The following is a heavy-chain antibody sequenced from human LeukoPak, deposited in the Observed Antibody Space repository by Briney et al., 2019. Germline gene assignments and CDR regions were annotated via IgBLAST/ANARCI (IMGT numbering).Heavy chain of an antibody. Sequence: ASVKVSCKASGYTFTGYYMHWVRQAPGQGLEWMGWINPNSGGTNYAQKFQGRVTMTRDTSISTAYMELSRLRSDDTAVYYCARVRIYYDFWSGYSDPTLGAFDIWGQGTMVTVSS. CDR2: INPNSGGT. D-gene: IGHD3-3*01. J-gene: IGHJ3*02. CDR1: GYTFTGYY. V-gene: IGHV1-2*02. CDR3: ARVRIYYDFWSGYSDPTLGAFDI.